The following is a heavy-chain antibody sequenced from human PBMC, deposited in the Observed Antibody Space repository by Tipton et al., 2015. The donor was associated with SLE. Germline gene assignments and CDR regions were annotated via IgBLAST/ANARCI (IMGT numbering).Heavy chain of an antibody. J-gene: IGHJ5*02. Sequence: TLSLTCTVSGGSISSSSYYWGWIRQPPGKGLEWIGSIYYSGSTYYNPSLKSRVTISVDTSKNQFSLKPSSVTAADTAVYYCARDHGGGAQDNWFDPWGQGTLVTVSS. CDR3: ARDHGGGAQDNWFDP. CDR1: GGSISSSSYY. CDR2: IYYSGST. D-gene: IGHD1-26*01. V-gene: IGHV4-39*07.